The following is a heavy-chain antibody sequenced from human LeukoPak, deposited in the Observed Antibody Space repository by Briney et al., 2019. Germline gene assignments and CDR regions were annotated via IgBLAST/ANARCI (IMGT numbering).Heavy chain of an antibody. D-gene: IGHD1-26*01. CDR2: INGSGGST. Sequence: GGSLRLSCAASGFTFSTYAMSWVRQAPGQGLEWVSTINGSGGSTYYADSVKGRFTISRDNSKNTLYLQMNSLRAEDTAVYYCAIALVGGTAHAFDIWGQGTMVAVSS. J-gene: IGHJ3*02. CDR1: GFTFSTYA. V-gene: IGHV3-23*01. CDR3: AIALVGGTAHAFDI.